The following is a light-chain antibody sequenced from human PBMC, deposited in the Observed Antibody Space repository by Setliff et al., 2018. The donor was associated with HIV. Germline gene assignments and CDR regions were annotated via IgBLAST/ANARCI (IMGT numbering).Light chain of an antibody. V-gene: IGLV2-14*01. CDR2: EVS. Sequence: QSVLTQPASVSGSPGQSITISCTGTSSDIGGNKYVSWYQQVPGKAPQLILYEVSIRPSGVSDRFSGSKSANTASLTISGLQAEDGGDYYCSSCTDINFPLDVFGTGTKVTVL. CDR1: SSDIGGNKY. CDR3: SSCTDINFPLDV. J-gene: IGLJ1*01.